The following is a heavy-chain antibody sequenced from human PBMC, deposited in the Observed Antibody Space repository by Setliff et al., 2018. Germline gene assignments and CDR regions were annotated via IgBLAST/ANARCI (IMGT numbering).Heavy chain of an antibody. D-gene: IGHD2-21*01. Sequence: ASVKVSCKASGYTFTSHDINWVRQATGQGLEWMGWISVYNGKTKYAQKFQGRVTMTTDTSTRTAYMEVTSLRSDDTAVYYCATEKFPGDWGDYWGQGTLVTVSS. CDR2: ISVYNGKT. V-gene: IGHV1-18*01. CDR1: GYTFTSHD. CDR3: ATEKFPGDWGDY. J-gene: IGHJ4*02.